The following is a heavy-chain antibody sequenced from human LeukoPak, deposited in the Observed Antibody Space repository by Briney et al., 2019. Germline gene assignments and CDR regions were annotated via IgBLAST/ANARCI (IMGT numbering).Heavy chain of an antibody. CDR2: TYSRSKWYN. CDR1: GDSISSNSAA. CDR3: TRQQEGSFDY. V-gene: IGHV6-1*01. Sequence: SQTLSLTCAISGDSISSNSAAWNWIRQSPSRGLEWLGRTYSRSKWYNDYTASVKSRITINPDTSKNQFSLQLNSVTPEDTAVYYCTRQQEGSFDYWGQGILVTVSS. J-gene: IGHJ4*02. D-gene: IGHD6-13*01.